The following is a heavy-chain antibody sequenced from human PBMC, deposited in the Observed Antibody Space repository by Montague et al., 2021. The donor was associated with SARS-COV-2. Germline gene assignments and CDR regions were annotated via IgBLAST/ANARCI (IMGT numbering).Heavy chain of an antibody. CDR2: INHGGST. Sequence: LRLSCAASGFTFSSYAMSWVRQAPGKGLEWIGEINHGGSTKYSPSLKSRLTISADTSKNQFSLKLTSVAAADTAVYYCARLRDGVVPSPILGVGPYYSYYYMDVRGGGTTVTVSS. V-gene: IGHV4-34*01. J-gene: IGHJ6*03. CDR1: GFTFSSYA. D-gene: IGHD3-10*01. CDR3: ARLRDGVVPSPILGVGPYYSYYYMDV.